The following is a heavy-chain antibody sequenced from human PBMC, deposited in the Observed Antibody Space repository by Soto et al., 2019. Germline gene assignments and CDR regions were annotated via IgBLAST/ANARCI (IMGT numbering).Heavy chain of an antibody. J-gene: IGHJ4*02. CDR1: GYTFTSYG. Sequence: SVKVSCKASGYTFTSYGISRVRQAPGKGLEWMGWINPSDGNRNFAQKFEDRVTMTTATSTNTVFLELRSLKSDDTAIYYCARDRLRGYDSSGFYSWGQGTMVTVSS. CDR2: INPSDGNR. V-gene: IGHV1-18*01. CDR3: ARDRLRGYDSSGFYS. D-gene: IGHD3-22*01.